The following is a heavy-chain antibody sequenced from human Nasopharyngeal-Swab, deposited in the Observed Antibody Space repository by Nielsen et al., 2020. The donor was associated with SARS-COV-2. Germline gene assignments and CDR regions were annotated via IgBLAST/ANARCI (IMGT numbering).Heavy chain of an antibody. V-gene: IGHV3-23*01. D-gene: IGHD2-21*01. CDR2: IRSTGDTS. Sequence: GESLKISCAASGFTFSSYWMSWIRQAPGKGLEWVSTIRSTGDTSFCADSMKGRFTISRDTSKNTLYLQMDSLSAEDTAIYYCAKDIFGWTFDIWGQGTMVTVSS. CDR3: AKDIFGWTFDI. J-gene: IGHJ3*02. CDR1: GFTFSSYW.